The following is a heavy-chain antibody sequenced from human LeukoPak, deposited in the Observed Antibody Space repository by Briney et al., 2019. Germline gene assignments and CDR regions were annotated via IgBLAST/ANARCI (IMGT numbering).Heavy chain of an antibody. CDR2: IIPILGIA. V-gene: IGHV1-69*04. D-gene: IGHD2-2*01. J-gene: IGHJ6*02. CDR3: ASPESSYCSSTSCYGAYYYYGMDV. Sequence: SVKVSCKASGGTFSSYAISWVRQAPGQGLEWMGRIIPILGIANYAQKFQGRVTITADKSTSTAYMELSSLRSEDTAVYYCASPESSYCSSTSCYGAYYYYGMDVWGQGTTVTVSS. CDR1: GGTFSSYA.